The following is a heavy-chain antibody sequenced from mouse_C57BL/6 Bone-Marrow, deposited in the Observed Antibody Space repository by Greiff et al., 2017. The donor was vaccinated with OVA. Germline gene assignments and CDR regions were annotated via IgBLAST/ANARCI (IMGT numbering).Heavy chain of an antibody. V-gene: IGHV1-39*01. CDR3: AQTAQATFPFAY. CDR2: INPNYGTT. D-gene: IGHD3-2*02. Sequence: VQLQQSGPELVKPGASVKISCKASGYSFTDYNMNWVKQSTGKSLEWIGVINPNYGTTSYNQKFKGKATLTVDQSSSTAYMQLNSLTSEDSAVYDCAQTAQATFPFAYWGQGTLVTVSA. CDR1: GYSFTDYN. J-gene: IGHJ3*01.